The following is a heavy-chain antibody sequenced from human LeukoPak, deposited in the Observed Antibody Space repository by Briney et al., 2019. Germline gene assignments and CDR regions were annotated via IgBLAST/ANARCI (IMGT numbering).Heavy chain of an antibody. CDR3: ARDLDYDILTGYPLDY. CDR1: GFTFSSYA. CDR2: ISYDGSNK. V-gene: IGHV3-30-3*01. Sequence: GGSLRLSCAASGFTFSSYAMSWVRQAPGKGLEWVAVISYDGSNKYYADSVKGRFTISGDNSKNTLYLQMNSLRAEDTAVYYCARDLDYDILTGYPLDYWGQGTLVTVSS. D-gene: IGHD3-9*01. J-gene: IGHJ4*02.